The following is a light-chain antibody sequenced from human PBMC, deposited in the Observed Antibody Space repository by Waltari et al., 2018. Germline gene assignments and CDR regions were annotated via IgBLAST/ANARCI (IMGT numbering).Light chain of an antibody. CDR3: QQYYSSRYT. V-gene: IGKV4-1*01. CDR1: QSVFSSNNNKNY. CDR2: WAS. J-gene: IGKJ2*01. Sequence: DIVMTQSPDSLAVSLGERATTNSKSSQSVFSSNNNKNYLGWYQQRPGQPPKMIMYWASPRESGVPDRFSVSGSGTDFTLTITNLQAEDVAVYYCQQYYSSRYTFGQGTKLEIK.